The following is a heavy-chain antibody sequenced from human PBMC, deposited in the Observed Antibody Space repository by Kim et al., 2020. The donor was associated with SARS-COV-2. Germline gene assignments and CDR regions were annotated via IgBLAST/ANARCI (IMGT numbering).Heavy chain of an antibody. D-gene: IGHD1-1*01. J-gene: IGHJ6*02. Sequence: ASVKVSCKASGYTFTSYAMNWVRQAPGQGLEWMGWINTNTGNPTYAQGFTGRFVFSLDTSVSTAYLQISSLKAEDTAVYYCARNARPYYYYYYGMDVWGQGTTVTVSS. CDR3: ARNARPYYYYYYGMDV. CDR2: INTNTGNP. V-gene: IGHV7-4-1*02. CDR1: GYTFTSYA.